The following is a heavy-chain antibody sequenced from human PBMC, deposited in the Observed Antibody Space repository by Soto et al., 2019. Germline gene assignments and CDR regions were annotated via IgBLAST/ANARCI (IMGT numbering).Heavy chain of an antibody. V-gene: IGHV3-23*01. Sequence: GRSLRLSCAASGFTFSSYAMSWVRQAPGKGLEWVSAISGSGGSTYYADSVKGRFTISRDNSKNTLYLQMNSLRAEDTAVYYCAKGGYSSGWYNPYYYYYGMDVWGQGTTVTVSS. CDR2: ISGSGGST. D-gene: IGHD6-19*01. CDR1: GFTFSSYA. J-gene: IGHJ6*02. CDR3: AKGGYSSGWYNPYYYYYGMDV.